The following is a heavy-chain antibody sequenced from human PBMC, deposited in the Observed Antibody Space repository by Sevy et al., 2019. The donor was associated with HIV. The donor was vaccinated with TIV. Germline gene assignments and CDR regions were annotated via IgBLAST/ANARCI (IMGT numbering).Heavy chain of an antibody. CDR1: GSTFNRYS. J-gene: IGHJ1*01. Sequence: GGSLRLSCAASGSTFNRYSMHWVRQAPGKGLEWMATISFDATNKHYPDSVKGRFTISRDNFQNSLFLQMDSLRPEDTAVYYCALERLSSDVAEYFQNWGQGTLVTVSS. V-gene: IGHV3-30-3*01. CDR2: ISFDATNK. D-gene: IGHD1-1*01. CDR3: ALERLSSDVAEYFQN.